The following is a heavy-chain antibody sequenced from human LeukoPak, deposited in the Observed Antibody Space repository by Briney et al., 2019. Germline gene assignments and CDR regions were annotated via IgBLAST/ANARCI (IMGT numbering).Heavy chain of an antibody. CDR1: GFTFSSYS. V-gene: IGHV3-21*01. CDR3: ARDPEKTPIAVAPGGGDY. Sequence: NTGGSLRLSCAASGFTFSSYSMNWVRQAPGKGLEWVSSISSSSSYIYYADSVKGRFTISRDNAKNSLYLQMNSLRAEDTAVYYCARDPEKTPIAVAPGGGDYWGQGTLVTVSS. J-gene: IGHJ4*02. CDR2: ISSSSSYI. D-gene: IGHD6-19*01.